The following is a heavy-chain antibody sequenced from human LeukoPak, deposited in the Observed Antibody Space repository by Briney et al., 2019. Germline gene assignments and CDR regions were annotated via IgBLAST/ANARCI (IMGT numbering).Heavy chain of an antibody. V-gene: IGHV3-23*01. D-gene: IGHD4-11*01. CDR1: GFTFSSYA. Sequence: HTGGSLRLSCAASGFTFSSYAMSWVRQAPGKGLEWVSAISGSGGSTYYADSVKGRFTISRDNSKNTLYLQMNSPRAEDTAVYYCAGVTTKNWFDPWGQGTLVTVSS. CDR3: AGVTTKNWFDP. J-gene: IGHJ5*02. CDR2: ISGSGGST.